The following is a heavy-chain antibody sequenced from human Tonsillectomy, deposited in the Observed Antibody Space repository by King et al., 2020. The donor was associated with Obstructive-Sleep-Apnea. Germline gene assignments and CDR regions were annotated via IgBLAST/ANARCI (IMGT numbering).Heavy chain of an antibody. J-gene: IGHJ4*02. Sequence: VQLVESGGGLVQPGGSLRLSCAASGFTFSSYSMNWVRQAPGKGLEWVSYISSSSSTIYYADSVKGRFTISRDNAKNSLYLQMNSLRAEDTAVYYCARDPSFGSRSHFFDYWGQGTLVTVSS. CDR1: GFTFSSYS. D-gene: IGHD3-10*01. CDR3: ARDPSFGSRSHFFDY. V-gene: IGHV3-48*04. CDR2: ISSSSSTI.